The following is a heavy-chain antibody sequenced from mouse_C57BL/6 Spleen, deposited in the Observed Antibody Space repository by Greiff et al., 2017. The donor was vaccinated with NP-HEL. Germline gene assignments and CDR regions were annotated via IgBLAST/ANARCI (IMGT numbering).Heavy chain of an antibody. J-gene: IGHJ2*01. Sequence: QVQLQQSGAELVKPGASVKISCKASGYAFSSYWMNWVKQRPGKGLEWIGQIYPEDGDTNYNGKFKGKATLTADKSSSTAYMQLSSLTSEDSAVYFCARYYYGSSFDDWGQGTTLTVAS. CDR3: ARYYYGSSFDD. CDR1: GYAFSSYW. CDR2: IYPEDGDT. V-gene: IGHV1-80*01. D-gene: IGHD1-1*01.